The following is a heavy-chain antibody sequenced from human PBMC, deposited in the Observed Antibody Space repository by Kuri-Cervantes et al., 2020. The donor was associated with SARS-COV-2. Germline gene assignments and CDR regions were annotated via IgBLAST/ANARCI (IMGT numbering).Heavy chain of an antibody. J-gene: IGHJ4*02. D-gene: IGHD6-19*01. V-gene: IGHV4-59*08. CDR1: GGSISSYY. CDR3: ARHEQWLPAFDY. Sequence: ETLSLTCTVSGGSISSYYWSWIRQPPGKGLEWIGYIYYSGSTNYNPSLKSRVTISVDTSKNQFSLKLSSVTAADTAVYYCARHEQWLPAFDYWGQGTLVTVSS. CDR2: IYYSGST.